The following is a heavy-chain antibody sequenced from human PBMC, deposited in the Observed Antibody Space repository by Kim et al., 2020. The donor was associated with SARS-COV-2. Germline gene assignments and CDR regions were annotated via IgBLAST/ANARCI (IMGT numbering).Heavy chain of an antibody. D-gene: IGHD3-22*01. V-gene: IGHV4-59*01. CDR3: ARGGRDYYDTSGYFY. CDR2: IYYSGST. Sequence: SETLSLTCTVSGGSISYYYWSWIRQPPGKGLEWIGYIYYSGSTNYNPSLKSRVTLSVDTSNNQFSLKLSSVTAADTAVYYCARGGRDYYDTSGYFYWGQGTLVTVSS. CDR1: GGSISYYY. J-gene: IGHJ4*02.